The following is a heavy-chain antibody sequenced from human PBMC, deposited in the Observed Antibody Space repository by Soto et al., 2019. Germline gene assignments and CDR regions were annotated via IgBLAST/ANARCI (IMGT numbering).Heavy chain of an antibody. D-gene: IGHD2-15*01. V-gene: IGHV3-74*01. J-gene: IGHJ6*02. CDR2: INSDGSST. CDR1: GFTFSSYW. Sequence: EVQLVESGGGLVQPGGSLRLSCAASGFTFSSYWMHWVRQAPGKGLVWVSRINSDGSSTSYADSVKGRFTISRDNAENTLYLQTHSLRAEATAVYYCARPPEDIVVVVAAAHTPRGRMDAWGPGTTVTVSS. CDR3: ARPPEDIVVVVAAAHTPRGRMDA.